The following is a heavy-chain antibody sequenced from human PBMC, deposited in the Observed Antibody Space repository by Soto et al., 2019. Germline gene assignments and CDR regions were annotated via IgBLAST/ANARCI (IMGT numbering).Heavy chain of an antibody. J-gene: IGHJ4*02. CDR1: GGTFSSYA. V-gene: IGHV1-69*12. CDR3: VSVVAIPGYPDN. Sequence: QVQLVQSGAEVRQPASSVKVSCKTSGGTFSSYAISWVRQAPGQGLEWMGGIVPIVDTSTYAQKFQGRVTITADESTSTVYMELSSLRSDDTAVYYCVSVVAIPGYPDNWGQGTLVTVCS. CDR2: IVPIVDTS. D-gene: IGHD5-12*01.